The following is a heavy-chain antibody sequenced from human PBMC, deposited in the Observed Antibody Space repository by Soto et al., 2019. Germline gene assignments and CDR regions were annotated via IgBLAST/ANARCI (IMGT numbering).Heavy chain of an antibody. V-gene: IGHV4-30-2*01. D-gene: IGHD6-19*01. CDR2: IYHSGST. CDR1: GGSISSGGYS. J-gene: IGHJ4*02. Sequence: QLQLQESGSGLVKPSQTLSLTCAVSGGSISSGGYSWSWIRQPPGKGLEWIGYIYHSGSTYYNPSLKGRVTTSVDMSKNQFSLKLRPVTAADTAVYYCARAGGLGAVAAAYWGQGTLVTVSS. CDR3: ARAGGLGAVAAAY.